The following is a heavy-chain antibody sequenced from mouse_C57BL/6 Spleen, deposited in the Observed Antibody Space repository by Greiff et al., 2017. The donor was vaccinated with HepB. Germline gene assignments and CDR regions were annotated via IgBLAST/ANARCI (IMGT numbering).Heavy chain of an antibody. CDR2: INPGSGGT. CDR1: GYAFTNYL. Sequence: QVQLKESGAELVRPGTSVKVSCKASGYAFTNYLIEWVKQRPGQGLEWIGVINPGSGGTNYNEKFKGKATLTADKSSSTAYMQLSSLTSEDSAVYFCARKTPYEWYFDVWGTGTTVTVSS. V-gene: IGHV1-54*01. J-gene: IGHJ1*03. D-gene: IGHD2-12*01. CDR3: ARKTPYEWYFDV.